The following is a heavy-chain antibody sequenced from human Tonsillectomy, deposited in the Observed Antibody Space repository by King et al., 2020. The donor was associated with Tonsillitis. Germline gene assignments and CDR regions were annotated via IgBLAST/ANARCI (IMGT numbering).Heavy chain of an antibody. J-gene: IGHJ4*02. D-gene: IGHD3-10*01. V-gene: IGHV4-59*08. CDR1: GGSISSYY. CDR2: IYYSGST. CDR3: ARSTLVRGITPFDS. Sequence: QLQESGPGLVKPSETLSLTCTVSGGSISSYYWSWIRQPPGKGLEWIGYIYYSGSTNYNPSLKSRVTISVDTSKNQFSLKLSSVTAADTAVYYCARSTLVRGITPFDSWGQGTLVTVSS.